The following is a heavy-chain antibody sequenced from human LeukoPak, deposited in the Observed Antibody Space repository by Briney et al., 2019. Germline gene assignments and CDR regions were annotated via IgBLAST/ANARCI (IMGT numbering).Heavy chain of an antibody. CDR3: ARDFRDAYYDVTVEAFDI. J-gene: IGHJ3*02. D-gene: IGHD3-16*01. Sequence: SETLSLTCTVSGGSISSSSYYWGWIRQPPGKGLEWIGSMYYSGNTYYNPSLKSRVTISVDTSKNQFSLKLSSVTAADTAVYYCARDFRDAYYDVTVEAFDIWGQGTMVTVSS. V-gene: IGHV4-39*02. CDR1: GGSISSSSYY. CDR2: MYYSGNT.